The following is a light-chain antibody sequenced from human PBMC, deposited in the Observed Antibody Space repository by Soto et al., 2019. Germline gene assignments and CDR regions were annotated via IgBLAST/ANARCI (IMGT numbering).Light chain of an antibody. J-gene: IGKJ2*01. V-gene: IGKV1-5*03. CDR2: KAS. Sequence: DIQMTQSPSTLSASVGDRVTITCRASQSISSWLAWYQQKPGKAPKLLIYKASSLEGGVPSRFSGSASGTEFTLTISSLQPDDFATYYCQQYHSYSYTFGQGTKV. CDR3: QQYHSYSYT. CDR1: QSISSW.